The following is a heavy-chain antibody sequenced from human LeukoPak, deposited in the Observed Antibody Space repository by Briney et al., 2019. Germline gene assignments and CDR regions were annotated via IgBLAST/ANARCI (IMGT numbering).Heavy chain of an antibody. V-gene: IGHV3-30*02. CDR1: GFTFSSYG. Sequence: GGSLRLSCAASGFTFSSYGMHWVRQAPGKGLEWVAFIRYDGSNKYYADSVKGRFTISRDNSKNTLYLQMNSLRAEDTAVYYCARDHPYCTNGVCYDDYWGQGTLVTVSS. D-gene: IGHD2-8*01. J-gene: IGHJ4*02. CDR3: ARDHPYCTNGVCYDDY. CDR2: IRYDGSNK.